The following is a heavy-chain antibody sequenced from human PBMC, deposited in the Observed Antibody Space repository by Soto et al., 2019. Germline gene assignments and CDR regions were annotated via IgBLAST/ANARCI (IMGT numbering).Heavy chain of an antibody. CDR2: IRQDGSEK. D-gene: IGHD1-26*01. Sequence: PGGSLRLSCAASGFTFSHYWMAWVRQAPGRGLEWVANIRQDGSEKNYVGSVKGRFTISRDNAKNSLYLQMESLRAEDTAVYYCARDYIGSLDYWGRGTLVTVSS. V-gene: IGHV3-7*04. CDR3: ARDYIGSLDY. J-gene: IGHJ4*02. CDR1: GFTFSHYW.